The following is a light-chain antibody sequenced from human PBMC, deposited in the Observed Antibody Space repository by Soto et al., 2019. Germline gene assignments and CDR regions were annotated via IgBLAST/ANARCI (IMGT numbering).Light chain of an antibody. CDR3: QQYNNWPWT. Sequence: EIVMTQSPATLSLSPGERATLSCRANQSVRSNLAWYQQKPGQAPRLLIHGASTRAPGFPARFSGSGSGTDFTLTISSLQSEDFAVYYCQQYNNWPWTFGQGTKVDIK. CDR2: GAS. CDR1: QSVRSN. V-gene: IGKV3-15*01. J-gene: IGKJ1*01.